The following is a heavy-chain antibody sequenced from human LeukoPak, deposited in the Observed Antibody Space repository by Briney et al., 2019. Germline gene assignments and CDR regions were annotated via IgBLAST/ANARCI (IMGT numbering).Heavy chain of an antibody. V-gene: IGHV3-9*01. CDR3: ARGRGYYDP. Sequence: GGSLRLSCAASGFTFDDYAMHWVRQAPGEGLEWVSGISWNSGSIGYADSVKGRFTISRDNAKNSLYLQMNSLRAEDTAVYYCARGRGYYDPRGQGTLVTVSS. CDR2: ISWNSGSI. CDR1: GFTFDDYA. D-gene: IGHD3-22*01. J-gene: IGHJ5*02.